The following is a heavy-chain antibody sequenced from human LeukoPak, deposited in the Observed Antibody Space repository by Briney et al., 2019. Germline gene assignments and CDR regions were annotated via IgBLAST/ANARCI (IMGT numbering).Heavy chain of an antibody. CDR2: IYSSGST. Sequence: SETLSLTCTVSGGSISDYYWSWIRRPAGKGLEWIGRIYSSGSTNYNPSLKSRVTISVDKSKNQFSLKMTSVTAADTAVYYCARMVQGYSSVWPETGNNWFDPWGQGTLVTVSS. D-gene: IGHD6-19*01. V-gene: IGHV4-4*07. J-gene: IGHJ5*02. CDR1: GGSISDYY. CDR3: ARMVQGYSSVWPETGNNWFDP.